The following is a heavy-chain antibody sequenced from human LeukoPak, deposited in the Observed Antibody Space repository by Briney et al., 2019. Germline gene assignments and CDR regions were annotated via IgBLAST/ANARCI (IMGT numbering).Heavy chain of an antibody. V-gene: IGHV3-33*01. Sequence: PGGSLRLSCAASGFTFSSYGMHWVRQAPGKGLEWVAVIWYDGSSKYYADSVKGRFTISRDNSKNTLYLQTNSLRAEDTAVYYCAREPGGNSDYWDQGTLVTVSS. J-gene: IGHJ4*02. CDR2: IWYDGSSK. CDR3: AREPGGNSDY. CDR1: GFTFSSYG. D-gene: IGHD4-23*01.